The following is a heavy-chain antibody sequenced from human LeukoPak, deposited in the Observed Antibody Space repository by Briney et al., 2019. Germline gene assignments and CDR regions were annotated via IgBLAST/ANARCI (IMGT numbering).Heavy chain of an antibody. CDR3: ARAGWDIVVVPAANDY. D-gene: IGHD2-2*01. J-gene: IGHJ4*02. CDR2: MNPNSGNT. CDR1: GYTFTSYD. V-gene: IGHV1-8*01. Sequence: ASVKVSCKASGYTFTSYDINWVRQATGQGLEWMGWMNPNSGNTGYAQKFQGRVTMTRNTSISTAYMELSSLRSEDTAVHYCARAGWDIVVVPAANDYWGQGTLVTVSS.